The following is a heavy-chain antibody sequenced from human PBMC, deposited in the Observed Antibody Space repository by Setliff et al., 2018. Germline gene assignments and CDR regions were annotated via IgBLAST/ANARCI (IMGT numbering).Heavy chain of an antibody. D-gene: IGHD3-22*01. CDR2: NNAGNGNT. Sequence: ASVKVSCKASGYTFSSYAMHWVRQAPGQRLEWMGWNNAGNGNTNYAQKLQGRVTMTTDTSTSTAYMELRSLRSDDTAVYYCARVTMIVVVITYPDPDAFDIWGQGTMVTVSS. CDR3: ARVTMIVVVITYPDPDAFDI. V-gene: IGHV1-3*01. J-gene: IGHJ3*02. CDR1: GYTFSSYA.